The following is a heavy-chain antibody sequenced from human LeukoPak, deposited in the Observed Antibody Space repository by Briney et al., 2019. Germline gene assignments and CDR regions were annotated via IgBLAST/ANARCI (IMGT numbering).Heavy chain of an antibody. J-gene: IGHJ5*02. V-gene: IGHV1-18*01. CDR1: GYTFTSYG. Sequence: GASVKVSCKASGYTFTSYGISWVRQAPGQGLEWMGWISAYNGNTNYARKLQGRVTMTTDTSTSTAYMELRSLRSDDTAVYYCARVSSGSYYGTGNWFDPWGQGTLVTVSS. CDR3: ARVSSGSYYGTGNWFDP. D-gene: IGHD1-26*01. CDR2: ISAYNGNT.